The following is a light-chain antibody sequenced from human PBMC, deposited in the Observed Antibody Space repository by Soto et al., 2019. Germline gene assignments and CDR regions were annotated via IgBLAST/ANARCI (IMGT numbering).Light chain of an antibody. CDR3: QFYGDPPKT. J-gene: IGKJ1*01. V-gene: IGKV3-20*01. CDR2: GAS. Sequence: TVLTQSPGTLSLSPGERATLSCRASQNVTSNLLVWYQQHPGQAPRLLIYGASSRATGIPDRFTGSGSGTDFTLTISRLEPEDFAVYYCQFYGDPPKTFGQGTKVDIK. CDR1: QNVTSNL.